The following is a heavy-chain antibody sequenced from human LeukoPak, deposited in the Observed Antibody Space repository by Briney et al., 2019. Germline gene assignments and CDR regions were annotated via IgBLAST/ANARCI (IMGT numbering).Heavy chain of an antibody. Sequence: GGSLRLSCAASGFTFSSSAMSWVRQAPGKGLEWVSSISSSSSYIYYADSVKGRFTISRDNAKNTLYLQMNSLRAEDTAVYYCARGNAHAFDIWGQGTMVTVSS. CDR2: ISSSSSYI. J-gene: IGHJ3*02. D-gene: IGHD1-1*01. CDR3: ARGNAHAFDI. V-gene: IGHV3-21*01. CDR1: GFTFSSSA.